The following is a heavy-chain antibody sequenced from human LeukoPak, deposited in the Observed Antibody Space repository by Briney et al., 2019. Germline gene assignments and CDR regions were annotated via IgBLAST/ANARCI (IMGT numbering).Heavy chain of an antibody. J-gene: IGHJ4*02. CDR2: IYYSGST. D-gene: IGHD1-26*01. Sequence: SETLSLTCTVSGGSISSGGYYWSWIRQHPGKGLEWIGYIYYSGSTYYNPSLKSRVTISVDTSKNQFSLKLSSVTAADTAVYYCARGWYSGSYYAYRGQGTLVTVSS. CDR1: GGSISSGGYY. V-gene: IGHV4-31*03. CDR3: ARGWYSGSYYAY.